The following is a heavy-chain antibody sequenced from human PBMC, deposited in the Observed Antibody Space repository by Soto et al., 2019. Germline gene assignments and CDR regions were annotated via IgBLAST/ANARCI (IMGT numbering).Heavy chain of an antibody. CDR3: ATGANFYYDTSRY. CDR2: TRQDGGQ. CDR1: GFTLSSYW. J-gene: IGHJ4*02. D-gene: IGHD3-22*01. V-gene: IGHV3-7*01. Sequence: SLRLSCEASGFTLSSYWMSWIRQAPGKGLEWVANTRQDGGQYYADSVKGRFTISRDTSKSTLYLQMTSLRPDDTAVYYCATGANFYYDTSRYWGQGTLVTVSS.